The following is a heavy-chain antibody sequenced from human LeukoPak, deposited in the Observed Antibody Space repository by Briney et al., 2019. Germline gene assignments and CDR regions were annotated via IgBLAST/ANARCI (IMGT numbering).Heavy chain of an antibody. CDR2: INWNGGST. Sequence: GGSLRLSCAASGFTFDDYGMSWVRQAPGKGLEWVSGINWNGGSTGYADSVKGRFTISRDNAKNSLYLQMNSLRAEDTAVYYCARGGYNWNYFTWGQGTMVAVSS. CDR1: GFTFDDYG. J-gene: IGHJ3*01. D-gene: IGHD1-7*01. CDR3: ARGGYNWNYFT. V-gene: IGHV3-20*04.